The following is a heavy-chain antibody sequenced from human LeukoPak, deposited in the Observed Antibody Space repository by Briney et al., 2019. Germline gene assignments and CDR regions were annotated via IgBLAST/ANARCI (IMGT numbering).Heavy chain of an antibody. CDR3: ARPHLYGDYLVDY. CDR2: IYPGDSDT. CDR1: GYSFTSYW. J-gene: IGHJ4*02. D-gene: IGHD4-17*01. Sequence: GESLKISCKGSGYSFTSYWIGWVRQMPGKGLEWMGIIYPGDSDTRYSPSFQGQVTISADKSISTAYPQWSSLKASDTAMYYCARPHLYGDYLVDYWGQGTLVTVSS. V-gene: IGHV5-51*01.